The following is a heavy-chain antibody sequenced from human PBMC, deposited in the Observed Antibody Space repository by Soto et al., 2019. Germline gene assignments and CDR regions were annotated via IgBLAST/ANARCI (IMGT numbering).Heavy chain of an antibody. V-gene: IGHV1-3*01. D-gene: IGHD2-15*01. CDR1: GYTFTSYA. Sequence: ASVKVSCKASGYTFTSYAMHWVRQAPGQRLEWMGWINAGNGNTKYSQKFQGWVTMTRDTSISTAYMELSRLRSDDTAVYYCARARSAYCSGGSCYAAQDHFDYWGQGTLVTVSS. CDR2: INAGNGNT. J-gene: IGHJ4*02. CDR3: ARARSAYCSGGSCYAAQDHFDY.